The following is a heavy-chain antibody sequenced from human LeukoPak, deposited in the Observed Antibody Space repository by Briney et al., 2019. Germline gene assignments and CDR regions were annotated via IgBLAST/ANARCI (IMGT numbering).Heavy chain of an antibody. V-gene: IGHV3-11*01. J-gene: IGHJ4*02. D-gene: IGHD5-12*01. Sequence: GGSLRLSCAASAFSFSGHWMSWVRQAPGKGLEWISYITSSGSTYYSDSVKGRFTISRDAASKSLYLQMNSLRAEDTAVYFCTRDQDAGYALGYWGQGTLVTVSS. CDR3: TRDQDAGYALGY. CDR2: ITSSGST. CDR1: AFSFSGHW.